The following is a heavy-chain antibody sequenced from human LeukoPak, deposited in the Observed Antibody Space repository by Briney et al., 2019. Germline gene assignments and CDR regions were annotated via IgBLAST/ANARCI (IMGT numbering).Heavy chain of an antibody. D-gene: IGHD3-9*01. J-gene: IGHJ3*02. CDR1: GFTFSSYG. Sequence: PGGSLRLSCAASGFTFSSYGMHWVRQAPGKGLEWVAVISYDGSNKYYADSVKGRFTISRDNSKNTLYLQMNSLRAEDTAVYYCAKDSGYFDWLLFSAFDIWGQGTMVTVSS. CDR2: ISYDGSNK. CDR3: AKDSGYFDWLLFSAFDI. V-gene: IGHV3-30*18.